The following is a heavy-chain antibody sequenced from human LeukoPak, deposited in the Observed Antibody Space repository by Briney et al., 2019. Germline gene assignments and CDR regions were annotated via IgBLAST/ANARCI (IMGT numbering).Heavy chain of an antibody. CDR3: ARGRRITMVRGVIPHDY. J-gene: IGHJ4*02. CDR2: INHSGST. V-gene: IGHV4-34*01. Sequence: PAETLSLTCAVYGGSFSGYYWSWIRQPPGKGLEWIGEINHSGSTNYNPSLKSRVTISVDTSKNQFSLKLSSVTAADTAVYYCARGRRITMVRGVIPHDYWGQGTLVTVSS. D-gene: IGHD3-10*01. CDR1: GGSFSGYY.